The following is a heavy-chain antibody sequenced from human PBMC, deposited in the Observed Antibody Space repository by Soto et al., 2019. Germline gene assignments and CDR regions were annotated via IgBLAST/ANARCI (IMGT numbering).Heavy chain of an antibody. CDR2: IDFTGAGT. V-gene: IGHV3-23*01. CDR3: ARRFSSSSFYFDY. Sequence: EVQLLESGGGLVQPGGSLRLSCAASGLPFSSYAMSWVRHAPDKGLEWVSAIDFTGAGTYYADSVKGRFTISRDNSKNTLYLQMSSLRAEDTAVYFCARRFSSSSFYFDYWGQGTLVTVSS. J-gene: IGHJ4*02. CDR1: GLPFSSYA. D-gene: IGHD6-6*01.